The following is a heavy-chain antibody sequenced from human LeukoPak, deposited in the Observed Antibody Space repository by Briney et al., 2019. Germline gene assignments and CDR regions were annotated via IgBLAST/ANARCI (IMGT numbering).Heavy chain of an antibody. V-gene: IGHV1-46*01. CDR3: AREVSAVQLWSSYYYYGMDV. CDR2: INPSGGST. CDR1: GYTFTSYY. J-gene: IGHJ6*02. D-gene: IGHD5-18*01. Sequence: GASVKVSCKASGYTFTSYYMHWVRQAPGQGLEWMGIINPSGGSTSYAQKFQGRVTMTRDTSTSTVYMELSSLRSEDTVVYYCAREVSAVQLWSSYYYYGMDVWGQGTTVTVSS.